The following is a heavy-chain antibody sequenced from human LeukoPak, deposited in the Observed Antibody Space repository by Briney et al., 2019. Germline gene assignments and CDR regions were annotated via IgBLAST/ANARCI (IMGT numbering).Heavy chain of an antibody. V-gene: IGHV3-7*01. Sequence: GGSLRLSCAASGFTFSSYWMSWVRQAPGKGLEWVANIKQDGSQKYYVDSVKGRFTISRDNAKNSLYLQMNSLRAEDTAVYYCARDESLGDFWSGYFDAFDIWGQGTMVTVSS. CDR3: ARDESLGDFWSGYFDAFDI. CDR2: IKQDGSQK. CDR1: GFTFSSYW. J-gene: IGHJ3*02. D-gene: IGHD3-3*01.